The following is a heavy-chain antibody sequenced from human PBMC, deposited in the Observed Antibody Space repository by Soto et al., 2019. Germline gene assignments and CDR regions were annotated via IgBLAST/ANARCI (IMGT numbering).Heavy chain of an antibody. CDR3: ARGCTHDP. CDR1: GGSFSGYF. J-gene: IGHJ5*02. Sequence: SETLSLTCAVYGGSFSGYFWSWIRQPPGGGLEWIGEINQSGHTNYNPSLKSRVTISVDTSKNHFSLKLSSAIAADTAMYYCARGCTHDPWGQGTLVTVSS. CDR2: INQSGHT. V-gene: IGHV4-34*01.